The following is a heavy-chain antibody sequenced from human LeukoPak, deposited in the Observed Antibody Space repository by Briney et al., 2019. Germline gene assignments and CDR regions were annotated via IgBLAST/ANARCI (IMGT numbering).Heavy chain of an antibody. Sequence: GGSLRLSCAASGFSFSSYGMHWVRQAPGKGLGWVAYMRSDGSTKYYADSVKGRFTISRDNSKNTLYLQMNSLRPEDTAVYYCAKGYDSSGYYLDQWGQGTLVTASP. V-gene: IGHV3-30*02. CDR3: AKGYDSSGYYLDQ. CDR1: GFSFSSYG. D-gene: IGHD3-22*01. J-gene: IGHJ4*02. CDR2: MRSDGSTK.